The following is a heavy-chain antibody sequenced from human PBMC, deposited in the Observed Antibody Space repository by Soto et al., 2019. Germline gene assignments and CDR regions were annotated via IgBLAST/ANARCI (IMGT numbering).Heavy chain of an antibody. V-gene: IGHV3-30*03. CDR2: ISYGGSNK. Sequence: GGSLRLSCAASGFTFSSYGMHWVRQAPGKGLEWVAVISYGGSNKYYADSVKGRFTISRDNSKNTLYLQMNNLRAEDTAVYYCAREGYDSSGYGFDYWGQGTLVTVSS. D-gene: IGHD3-22*01. CDR1: GFTFSSYG. J-gene: IGHJ4*02. CDR3: AREGYDSSGYGFDY.